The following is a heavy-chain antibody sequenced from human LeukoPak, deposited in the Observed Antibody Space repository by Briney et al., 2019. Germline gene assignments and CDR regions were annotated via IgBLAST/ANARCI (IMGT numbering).Heavy chain of an antibody. V-gene: IGHV4-39*07. CDR2: VHHTGRA. Sequence: PSETLSLTCTVSGDSISGSNYHRGWIRQPPGKGLEWLGTVHHTGRAFYNPSLRGRTTVSVDTSKNEFSLKLTSVTAADTAVYYCAREPDAWGQGILVIVSS. CDR3: AREPDA. CDR1: GDSISGSNYH. J-gene: IGHJ5*02.